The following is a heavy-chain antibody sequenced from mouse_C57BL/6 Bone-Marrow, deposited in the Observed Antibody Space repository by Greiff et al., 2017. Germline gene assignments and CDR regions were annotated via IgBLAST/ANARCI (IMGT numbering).Heavy chain of an antibody. CDR3: ARGEPYMWYFDY. V-gene: IGHV1-31*01. CDR2: IYPCNGVS. CDR1: GYSFTGYY. D-gene: IGHD2-10*01. Sequence: VQLQQSGPELVKPGASVKISCKASGYSFTGYYMHWVKQSPGNILDWIGYIYPCNGVSSYNEKFKGKATLTVDKSSSTAYMELRSLTSEDSAVYDCARGEPYMWYFDYWGQGTTLTVSS. J-gene: IGHJ2*01.